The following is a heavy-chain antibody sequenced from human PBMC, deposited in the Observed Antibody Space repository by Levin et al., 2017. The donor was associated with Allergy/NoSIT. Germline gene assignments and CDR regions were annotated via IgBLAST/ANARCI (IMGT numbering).Heavy chain of an antibody. D-gene: IGHD3-22*01. CDR1: GFTFSSYA. V-gene: IGHV3-23*01. CDR2: ISGSGGST. Sequence: PGGSLRLSCAASGFTFSSYAMSWVRQAPGKGLEWVSAISGSGGSTYYADSVKGRFTISRDNSKNTLYLQMNSLRAEDTAVYYCAKDLWAFVGYYYDSSGNAFDIWGQGTMVTVSS. J-gene: IGHJ3*02. CDR3: AKDLWAFVGYYYDSSGNAFDI.